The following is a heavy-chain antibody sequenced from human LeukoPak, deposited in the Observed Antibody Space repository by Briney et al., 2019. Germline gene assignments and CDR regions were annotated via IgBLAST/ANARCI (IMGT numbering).Heavy chain of an antibody. D-gene: IGHD6-13*01. J-gene: IGHJ5*02. Sequence: PSETLSLTCTVSGGSISSYYWGWIRQPPGKGLEWIGSIYHSGSTYYNPSLKSRVTISVDTSKNQFSLKLSSVTAADTAVYYCARGFGSSSWFDPWGQGTLVTVSS. CDR1: GGSISSYY. CDR3: ARGFGSSSWFDP. V-gene: IGHV4-38-2*02. CDR2: IYHSGST.